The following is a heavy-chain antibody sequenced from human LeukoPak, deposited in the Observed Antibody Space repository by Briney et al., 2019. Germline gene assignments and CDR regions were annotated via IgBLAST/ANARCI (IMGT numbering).Heavy chain of an antibody. CDR1: GFTFSSYE. J-gene: IGHJ6*02. V-gene: IGHV3-48*03. CDR2: ISSSGSTI. Sequence: GSLGLSCAASGFTFSSYEMNWVRQAPGKGLEWVSYISSSGSTIYYADSVKGRFTISRDNAKNSLYLQMNSLRAEDTAVYYCARDVLTPNSYGMDVWGQGTTVTVSS. D-gene: IGHD4-23*01. CDR3: ARDVLTPNSYGMDV.